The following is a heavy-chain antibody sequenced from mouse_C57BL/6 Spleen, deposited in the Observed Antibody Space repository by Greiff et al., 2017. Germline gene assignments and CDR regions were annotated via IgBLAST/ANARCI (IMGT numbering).Heavy chain of an antibody. J-gene: IGHJ2*01. D-gene: IGHD1-1*01. Sequence: QVQLKESGAELARPGASVKLSCKASGYTFTSYGISWVKQRTGQGLEWIGEIYPRSGNTYYNEKFKGKATLTADKSSSTAYMELRSLTSEDSAVYFCARSDYYGFDYWGQGTTLTVSS. CDR3: ARSDYYGFDY. CDR1: GYTFTSYG. CDR2: IYPRSGNT. V-gene: IGHV1-81*01.